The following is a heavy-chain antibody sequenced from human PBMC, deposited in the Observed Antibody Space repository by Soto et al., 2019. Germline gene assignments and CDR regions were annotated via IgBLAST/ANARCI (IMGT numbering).Heavy chain of an antibody. J-gene: IGHJ4*02. CDR1: GFTFSGSA. D-gene: IGHD3-22*01. CDR2: IRTKANSYAT. CDR3: IRQGYDSTSNYYFDY. V-gene: IGHV3-73*01. Sequence: GESLKISCAASGFTFSGSAMHWVRQASGKGLEWVGRIRTKANSYATAYAASVKGRFTISRDDSKNTAYLQMNSLKTEDTAVYYCIRQGYDSTSNYYFDYWGQGTLVTVSS.